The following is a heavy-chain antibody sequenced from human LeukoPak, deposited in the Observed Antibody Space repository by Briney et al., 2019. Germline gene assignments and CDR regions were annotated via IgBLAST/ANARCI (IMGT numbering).Heavy chain of an antibody. CDR1: GGTFSSYA. Sequence: ASVKVSCKASGGTFSSYAISWVRQAPGQGLEWMGRIIPILGIANYAQKFQGRVTITADKSTSTAYMELSSLRSEDTAVYCCARDSSGSDYWGQGTLVTVSS. V-gene: IGHV1-69*04. CDR2: IIPILGIA. J-gene: IGHJ4*02. CDR3: ARDSSGSDY. D-gene: IGHD6-19*01.